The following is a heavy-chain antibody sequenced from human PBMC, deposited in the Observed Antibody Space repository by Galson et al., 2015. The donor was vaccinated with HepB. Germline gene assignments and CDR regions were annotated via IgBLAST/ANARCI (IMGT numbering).Heavy chain of an antibody. CDR1: GFTFSTYA. J-gene: IGHJ3*02. Sequence: SLRLSCAASGFTFSTYAMSWVRQAPGKGLEWVSGISGSGGDTYYADSVKGRFTISRDNSKNTLYLKMNSLRAEDTAVYYCAKCSGSFWRDAFDIWGQGTMVTVSS. D-gene: IGHD1-26*01. CDR3: AKCSGSFWRDAFDI. V-gene: IGHV3-23*01. CDR2: ISGSGGDT.